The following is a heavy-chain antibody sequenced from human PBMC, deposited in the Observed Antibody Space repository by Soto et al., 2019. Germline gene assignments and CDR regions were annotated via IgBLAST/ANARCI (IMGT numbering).Heavy chain of an antibody. Sequence: QVQLQESGPGLVSPLGTLSLTCAVSGGSINTDSWWTWVRQPPGKGLEWIGEIHRSRCTNYNSSLKSRVTISIDRSTNHFSLRLYSVTAADTAVYYCASREEARPFWGQGTLVTVSS. CDR2: IHRSRCT. CDR3: ASREEARPF. J-gene: IGHJ4*02. V-gene: IGHV4-4*02. D-gene: IGHD6-6*01. CDR1: GGSINTDSW.